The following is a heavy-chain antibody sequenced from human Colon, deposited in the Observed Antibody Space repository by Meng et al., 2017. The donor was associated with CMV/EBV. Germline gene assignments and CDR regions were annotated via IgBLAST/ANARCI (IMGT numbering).Heavy chain of an antibody. CDR3: ARSPYSGSALPFFDY. CDR2: IYYSGST. D-gene: IGHD1-26*01. CDR1: GDSFNSPDYY. V-gene: IGHV4-30-4*01. J-gene: IGHJ4*02. Sequence: QVQLPESGPGLVKPPPXLSLTCTVSGDSFNSPDYYWSWIRQPPEKGLEWIGYIYYSGSTYYNPSLKSRVSISGDTSNKQFSLKLTSVTAADTAVYYCARSPYSGSALPFFDYWGQGSLVTVSS.